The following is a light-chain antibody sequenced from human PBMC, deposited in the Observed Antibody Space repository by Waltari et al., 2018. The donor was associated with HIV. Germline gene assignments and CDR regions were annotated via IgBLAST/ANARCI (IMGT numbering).Light chain of an antibody. J-gene: IGLJ3*02. CDR1: NIESYS. CDR3: QVWDSTDDHWV. V-gene: IGLV3-21*02. CDR2: DNN. Sequence: SYVVTQPPSLSVAPGQTARMTCEGNNIESYSVNWYQLRPGQAPVLVVHDNNDRPPGIPDRFFGSNSGNTATLTINRVEADHEADYYCQVWDSTDDHWVFGGGTKLTVL.